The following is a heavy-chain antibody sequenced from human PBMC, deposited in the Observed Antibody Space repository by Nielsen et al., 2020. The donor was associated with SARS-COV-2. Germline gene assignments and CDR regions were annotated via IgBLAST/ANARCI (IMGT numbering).Heavy chain of an antibody. CDR1: GYTFTTYW. V-gene: IGHV5-10-1*01. Sequence: GESLKISCETSGYTFTTYWISWVRQMPGKGLEWMGRIDPSDSYTNYSPSFQGHVTISTDKSISTAYLQWSSLKASDTAMYYCARHHCSGGSCFLVGWFDTWGQGTLVTVSA. CDR2: IDPSDSYT. CDR3: ARHHCSGGSCFLVGWFDT. D-gene: IGHD2-15*01. J-gene: IGHJ5*02.